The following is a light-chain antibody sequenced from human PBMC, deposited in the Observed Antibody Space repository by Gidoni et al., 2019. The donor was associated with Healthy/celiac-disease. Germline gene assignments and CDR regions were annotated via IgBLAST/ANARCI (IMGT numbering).Light chain of an antibody. CDR1: SLRSYY. Sequence: SSELTQDPAGYVALGQTARITCQGDSLRSYYAIWYQQKPGQAPVLVIYGKTNRPSVIPARFSGASSGNTASLTITGAQAEDEAYYYFNSRDIYVFGTGTKVTVL. CDR2: GKT. V-gene: IGLV3-19*01. CDR3: NSRDIYV. J-gene: IGLJ1*01.